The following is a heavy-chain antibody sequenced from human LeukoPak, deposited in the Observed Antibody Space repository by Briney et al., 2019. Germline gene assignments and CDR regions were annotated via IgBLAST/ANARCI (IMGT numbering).Heavy chain of an antibody. CDR2: MNPNSGNT. V-gene: IGHV1-8*03. CDR1: GYTFTGYY. Sequence: GAPVKVSCKASGYTFTGYYMHWVRQATGQGLEWMGWMNPNSGNTGYAQKFQGRVTITRDTSISTAYMELSSLRSEDTAVYYCARASGYSYGADAFDIWGQGTMVTVSS. CDR3: ARASGYSYGADAFDI. J-gene: IGHJ3*02. D-gene: IGHD5-18*01.